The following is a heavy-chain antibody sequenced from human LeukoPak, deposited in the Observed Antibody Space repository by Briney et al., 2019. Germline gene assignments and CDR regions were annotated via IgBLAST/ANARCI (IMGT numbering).Heavy chain of an antibody. CDR1: GGSFSGYY. Sequence: SETLSLTCVVYGGSFSGYYWSWIRQPPGKGLEWIGEINHSGSTYYNPSLKSRVTISVDTSKNQFSLKLSSVTAADTVVYYCARGVNDHSPYYYYYYGMDVWGQGTTVTVSS. J-gene: IGHJ6*02. D-gene: IGHD1-1*01. CDR2: INHSGST. V-gene: IGHV4-34*01. CDR3: ARGVNDHSPYYYYYYGMDV.